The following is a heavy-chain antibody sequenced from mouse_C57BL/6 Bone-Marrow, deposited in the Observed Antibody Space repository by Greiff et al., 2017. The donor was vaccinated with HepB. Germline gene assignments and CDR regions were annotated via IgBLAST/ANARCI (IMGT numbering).Heavy chain of an antibody. CDR1: GFNIKDDY. CDR2: IDPENGDT. CDR3: TNGEYAMDY. J-gene: IGHJ4*01. Sequence: DVKLQESGAELVRPGASVKLSCTASGFNIKDDYMHWVKQRPEQGLEWIGWIDPENGDTEYASKFQGKATITADTSSNTAYLQLSSLTSEDTAVYYCTNGEYAMDYWGQGTSVTVSS. V-gene: IGHV14-4*01.